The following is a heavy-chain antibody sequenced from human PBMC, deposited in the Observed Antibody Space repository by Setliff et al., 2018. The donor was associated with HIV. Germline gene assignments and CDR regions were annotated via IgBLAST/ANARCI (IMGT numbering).Heavy chain of an antibody. CDR1: GYTFSQYA. CDR3: ANGGSGGQFDH. V-gene: IGHV1-3*04. Sequence: ASVKVSCKASGYTFSQYALHWVRQAPGQRLEWMGWINTGNENTAYLQKFQGRVIITRDTSASTAFMEMSSLRSEDTAVYFCANGGSGGQFDHWGQGTLVTVSS. J-gene: IGHJ4*02. D-gene: IGHD3-16*01. CDR2: INTGNENT.